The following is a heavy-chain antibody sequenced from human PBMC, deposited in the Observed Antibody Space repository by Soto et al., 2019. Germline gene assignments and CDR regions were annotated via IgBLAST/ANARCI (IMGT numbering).Heavy chain of an antibody. V-gene: IGHV1-18*01. Sequence: GASVKVSCKASGYTFTRSGISWVRQAPGQGPEWMGWISSYNGDTNYAQKLQGRVTMTTDTSTSTAYMELRSLRSDDTAVYYCARDAPPEDYWGQGTLVTVSS. CDR2: ISSYNGDT. CDR1: GYTFTRSG. J-gene: IGHJ4*02. CDR3: ARDAPPEDY.